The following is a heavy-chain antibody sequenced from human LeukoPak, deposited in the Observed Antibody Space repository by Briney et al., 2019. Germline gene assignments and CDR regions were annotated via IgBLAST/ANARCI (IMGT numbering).Heavy chain of an antibody. J-gene: IGHJ4*02. D-gene: IGHD3-22*01. CDR3: ARLVDYDSSGYYYYFDY. CDR2: INHSGST. V-gene: IGHV4-34*01. CDR1: GGSFSGYY. Sequence: SETLSLTCAVYGGSFSGYYWSWIRQPPGKGLEWIGEINHSGSTNYNPSLKSRVTISVDTSKNQFSLKLSSVTAADTAVYYCARLVDYDSSGYYYYFDYWGQGTLVTVSS.